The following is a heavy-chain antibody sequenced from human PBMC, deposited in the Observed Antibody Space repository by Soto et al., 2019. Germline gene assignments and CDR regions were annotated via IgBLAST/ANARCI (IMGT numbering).Heavy chain of an antibody. CDR1: GFACSCRC. CDR3: AGDLDYGDLRDYYYDGMDV. D-gene: IGHD4-17*01. CDR2: IWYDGSNK. J-gene: IGHJ6*02. Sequence: PGGSLRLSEPGSGFACSCRCMHWVRKAPDKGLEWVAVIWYDGSNKYYADSVKGRFTISRDNSKNTLYLQMNSLRAEDTAVYYCAGDLDYGDLRDYYYDGMDVWGQGTTVTPSS. V-gene: IGHV3-33*01.